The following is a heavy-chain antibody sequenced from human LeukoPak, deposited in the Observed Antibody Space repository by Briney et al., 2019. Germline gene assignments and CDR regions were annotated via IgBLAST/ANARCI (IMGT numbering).Heavy chain of an antibody. CDR2: IYPGDSDT. V-gene: IGHV5-51*01. Sequence: GESLKISCKGSGYSFTSYWISWVRQMPGKGLEWMGIIYPGDSDTRYSPSFQGQVTISADKSISTAYLQWSSLKASDTAMYYCARPYYYGSGSYYFDYWGQGTLVTVSS. CDR1: GYSFTSYW. CDR3: ARPYYYGSGSYYFDY. J-gene: IGHJ4*02. D-gene: IGHD3-10*01.